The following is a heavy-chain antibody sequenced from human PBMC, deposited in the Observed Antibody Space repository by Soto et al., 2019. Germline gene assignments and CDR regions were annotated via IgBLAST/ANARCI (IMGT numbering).Heavy chain of an antibody. Sequence: GGSLRLSCAASGFTFSSYGMHWVRQAPGKGLEWVAVIWYDGSNKYYADSVKGRFTISRDNSKNTLYLQMNSLRAEDTAVYYCARVRIPGIAVADFDYWGQGTLVTVSS. CDR2: IWYDGSNK. D-gene: IGHD6-19*01. J-gene: IGHJ4*02. CDR1: GFTFSSYG. V-gene: IGHV3-33*01. CDR3: ARVRIPGIAVADFDY.